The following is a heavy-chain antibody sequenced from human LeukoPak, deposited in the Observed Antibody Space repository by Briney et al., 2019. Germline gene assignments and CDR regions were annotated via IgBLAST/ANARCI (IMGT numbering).Heavy chain of an antibody. CDR1: GLTFGTSA. V-gene: IGHV3-30-3*01. Sequence: GSLRLSFADSGLTFGTSAMHWARQAPGKGLEWVAVVSFDGSNEKYADSVRGRFTISRDNSKKMLYLQMNSLSREDTAVYYCVRGVGYTLLSWGQGTLVTVSS. CDR2: VSFDGSNE. CDR3: VRGVGYTLLS. D-gene: IGHD1-1*01. J-gene: IGHJ5*02.